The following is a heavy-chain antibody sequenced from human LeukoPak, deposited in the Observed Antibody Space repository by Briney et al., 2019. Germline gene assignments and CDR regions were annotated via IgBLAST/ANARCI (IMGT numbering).Heavy chain of an antibody. CDR3: ARVEVVVTAAYNWFDP. V-gene: IGHV4-59*01. D-gene: IGHD2-21*02. Sequence: SETLSLTCNVSGGSIRGYYWSWIRQPPGKGLEWIGYIYSSGSTNYNPSLKSRVTMSVDTSKNQFSLKVSSVTAADTAVYYCARVEVVVTAAYNWFDPWGQGTLVTVSS. CDR2: IYSSGST. J-gene: IGHJ5*02. CDR1: GGSIRGYY.